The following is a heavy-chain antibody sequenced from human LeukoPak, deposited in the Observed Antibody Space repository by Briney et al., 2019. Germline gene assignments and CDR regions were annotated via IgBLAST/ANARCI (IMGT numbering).Heavy chain of an antibody. Sequence: PGRSLRLSCAASGFNFNNYPMHWVRQVPGRGPQWVALISYDGIDSYIADSVKGRFSISRDNSKNTLFLQMNSLRPEDTAVYYFARDRYTKNYFDALDLWGQGSTVTVSS. D-gene: IGHD3-16*02. CDR2: ISYDGIDS. CDR1: GFNFNNYP. J-gene: IGHJ3*01. CDR3: ARDRYTKNYFDALDL. V-gene: IGHV3-30*04.